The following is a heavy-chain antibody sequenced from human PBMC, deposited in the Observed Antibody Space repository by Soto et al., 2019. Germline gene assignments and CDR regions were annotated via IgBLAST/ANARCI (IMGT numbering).Heavy chain of an antibody. Sequence: GASVKVSCKVSGYTLTELSMHWVRQAPGKGLEWMGGFDPEDGETIYAQKFQGRVTMTEDTSTDTAYMELSSLRSEDTAVYYCATDYSGWYSKGYYGMDVWGQGTMVTVSS. D-gene: IGHD6-19*01. CDR1: GYTLTELS. J-gene: IGHJ6*02. CDR3: ATDYSGWYSKGYYGMDV. V-gene: IGHV1-24*01. CDR2: FDPEDGET.